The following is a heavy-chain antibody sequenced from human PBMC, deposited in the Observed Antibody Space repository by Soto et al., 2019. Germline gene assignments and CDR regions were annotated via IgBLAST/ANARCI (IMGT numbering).Heavy chain of an antibody. CDR1: GFTFGSYA. J-gene: IGHJ5*02. CDR2: ISGTGDSS. D-gene: IGHD4-4*01. V-gene: IGHV3-23*01. CDR3: AITTSTVSYWFDP. Sequence: EVQLLESGGGLVQPGGSLRLSCAASGFTFGSYAMSWVRQAPGKGLEWVSLISGTGDSSEYANSVKGRFTISRDYSKTTVFLQMNSLRAEDTAVYFCAITTSTVSYWFDPWGPGTQVTVSS.